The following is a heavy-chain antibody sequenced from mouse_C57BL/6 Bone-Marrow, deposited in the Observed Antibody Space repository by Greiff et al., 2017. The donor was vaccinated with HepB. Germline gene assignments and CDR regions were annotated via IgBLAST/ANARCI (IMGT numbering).Heavy chain of an antibody. CDR1: GFTFSDAW. V-gene: IGHV6-6*01. CDR3: TRDDYAWFAY. CDR2: IRNKANNHAT. J-gene: IGHJ3*01. Sequence: EVKLVESGGGLVQPGGSMKLFCAASGFTFSDAWMDWVRQSPEKGLEWVAEIRNKANNHATYYAESVKGRFTISRDDSKSSVYLQMNSLRAEDTGIYYCTRDDYAWFAYWGQGTLVTVSA. D-gene: IGHD2-4*01.